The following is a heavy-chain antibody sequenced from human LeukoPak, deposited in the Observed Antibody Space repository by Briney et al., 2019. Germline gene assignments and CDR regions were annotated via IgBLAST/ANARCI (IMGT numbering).Heavy chain of an antibody. V-gene: IGHV4-61*02. CDR1: GGSISSGSYN. CDR2: IYTSGST. J-gene: IGHJ5*02. D-gene: IGHD3-9*01. Sequence: PSQTLSLTCTVSGGSISSGSYNSSWIRQPAGKGLEWIGRIYTSGSTNYNPSLKSRVTISVDTSKNQFSLKLSSVTAADTAVYYCARDGLRYFDWLLSGGFDPWGQGTLVTVSS. CDR3: ARDGLRYFDWLLSGGFDP.